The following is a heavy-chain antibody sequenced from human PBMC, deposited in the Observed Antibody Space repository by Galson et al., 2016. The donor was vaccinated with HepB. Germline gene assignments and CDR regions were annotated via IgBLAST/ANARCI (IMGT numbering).Heavy chain of an antibody. Sequence: ETLSLTCAVSGVSISSGNWWTWVRQTPGKGLEWLGEIYHSGTTNNNLSLISRVTMSVDKSNNQFSLKMTSVTAEDTAIYYCARYVTDGAAWRSFDYWGQGILGTVSS. CDR3: ARYVTDGAAWRSFDY. J-gene: IGHJ4*02. CDR2: IYHSGTT. V-gene: IGHV4-4*02. D-gene: IGHD5-24*01. CDR1: GVSISSGNW.